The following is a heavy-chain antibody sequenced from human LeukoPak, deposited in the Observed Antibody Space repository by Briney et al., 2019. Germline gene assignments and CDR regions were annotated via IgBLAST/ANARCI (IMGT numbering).Heavy chain of an antibody. Sequence: SVKVSCKASGGTFSSYAISWVRQAPGQGLEWMGGIIPIFGTANYAQKFQGRVTITADESTSTAYMELGSLRSEDTAVYYCARGHYYGSGTKGVWFDPWGQGTLVTVSS. CDR1: GGTFSSYA. CDR2: IIPIFGTA. D-gene: IGHD3-10*01. V-gene: IGHV1-69*13. CDR3: ARGHYYGSGTKGVWFDP. J-gene: IGHJ5*02.